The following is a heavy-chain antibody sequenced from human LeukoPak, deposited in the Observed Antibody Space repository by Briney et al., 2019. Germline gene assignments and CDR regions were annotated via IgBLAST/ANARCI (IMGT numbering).Heavy chain of an antibody. J-gene: IGHJ4*02. CDR3: ARGDKPGQGFDY. CDR1: GGSISSYY. V-gene: IGHV4-4*07. Sequence: SETLSLSCTVSGGSISSYYWSWIRQPAGKGLEWIGRIYTSGSTNYNPSLKSRLTMSVDTSKNQFSLNLTSVTAADTAVYYCARGDKPGQGFDYWGQGTLVTVSS. CDR2: IYTSGST. D-gene: IGHD2-15*01.